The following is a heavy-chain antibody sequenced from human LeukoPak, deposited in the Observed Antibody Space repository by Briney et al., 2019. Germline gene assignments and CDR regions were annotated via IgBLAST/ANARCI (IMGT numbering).Heavy chain of an antibody. D-gene: IGHD3-22*01. CDR3: ARDSGYDSSGFLSWFDP. Sequence: ASVKVSCKASGYTFTGYYMHWVRQAPGQGLEWMGWINPNSGGTNYAQKFQGWITMTRDTSISTAYMELSRLRSDDTAVYYCARDSGYDSSGFLSWFDPWGQGTLVTVSS. CDR1: GYTFTGYY. CDR2: INPNSGGT. J-gene: IGHJ5*02. V-gene: IGHV1-2*04.